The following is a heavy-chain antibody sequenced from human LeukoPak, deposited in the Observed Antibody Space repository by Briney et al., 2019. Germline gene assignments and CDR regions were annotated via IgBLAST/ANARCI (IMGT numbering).Heavy chain of an antibody. CDR2: IYPGDSDT. CDR1: GYSFTSYW. V-gene: IGHV5-51*01. Sequence: GESLKISCKGSGYSFTSYWIGWVRQMPGKGLEWMGIIYPGDSDTRYSPSFQDQVTISADKSISTAYLQWSSLKASDTAMYYCARIIAARWGNYYYYYYMDVWGKGTTVTVSS. D-gene: IGHD6-6*01. J-gene: IGHJ6*03. CDR3: ARIIAARWGNYYYYYYMDV.